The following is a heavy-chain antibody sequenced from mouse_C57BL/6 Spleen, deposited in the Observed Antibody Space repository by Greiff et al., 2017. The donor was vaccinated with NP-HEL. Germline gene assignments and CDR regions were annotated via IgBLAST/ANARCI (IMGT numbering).Heavy chain of an antibody. CDR2: IDPENGDT. V-gene: IGHV14-4*01. CDR1: GFNIKDDY. J-gene: IGHJ1*03. Sequence: VQLQQSGAELVRPGASVKLSCTASGFNIKDDYMHWVKQRPEQGLEWIGWIDPENGDTEYASKFQGKATITADTSSNTAYLQLSSLTSEDTAVYYCTKGGNYLDVWGTGTTVTVSS. D-gene: IGHD2-1*01. CDR3: TKGGNYLDV.